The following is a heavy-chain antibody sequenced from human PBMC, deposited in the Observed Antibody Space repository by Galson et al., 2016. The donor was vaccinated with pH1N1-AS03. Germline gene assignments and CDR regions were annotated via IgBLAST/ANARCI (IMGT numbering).Heavy chain of an antibody. CDR3: ERAGGY. Sequence: SLRLSCAASGFIFSNHGMHWASQAPGKRPEFVARISSDGGSTYYADSVKARFTISRDNSKNTLYLQMDSLRVEATAVYYCERAGGYWGQGTLVTVSS. CDR2: ISSDGGST. CDR1: GFIFSNHG. V-gene: IGHV3-64*02. J-gene: IGHJ4*02.